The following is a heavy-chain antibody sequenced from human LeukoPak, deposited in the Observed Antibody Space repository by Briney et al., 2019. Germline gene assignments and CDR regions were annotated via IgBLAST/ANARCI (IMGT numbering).Heavy chain of an antibody. J-gene: IGHJ3*02. Sequence: GGSLRLSCAASGFTFSSYAMSWVRQAPGKGLEWVSAISGSGGSTYYADSVKGRFTISRDNAKNSLYLQMNSLRAEDTAVYYCARAAGSSGYNAFDIWGQGTMVTVSS. D-gene: IGHD3-22*01. CDR2: ISGSGGST. CDR3: ARAAGSSGYNAFDI. V-gene: IGHV3-23*01. CDR1: GFTFSSYA.